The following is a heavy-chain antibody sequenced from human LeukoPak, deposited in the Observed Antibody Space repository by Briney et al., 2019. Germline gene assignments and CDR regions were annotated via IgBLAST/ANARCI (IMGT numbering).Heavy chain of an antibody. V-gene: IGHV1-69*05. Sequence: SVKVSCKASGGTFSSYAISWVRQAPGQGLEWMGGIIPIFGTANYAQKFQGRVTITTDESTSTAYMELSSLRSEDTAVYYCARAGYSSSWLSSDYYYYMDVWGKGTTVTVSS. CDR1: GGTFSSYA. CDR2: IIPIFGTA. CDR3: ARAGYSSSWLSSDYYYYMDV. D-gene: IGHD6-13*01. J-gene: IGHJ6*03.